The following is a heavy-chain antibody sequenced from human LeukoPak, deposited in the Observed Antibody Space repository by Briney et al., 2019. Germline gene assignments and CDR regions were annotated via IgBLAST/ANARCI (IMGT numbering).Heavy chain of an antibody. CDR3: VRDHLWAFDI. CDR1: GFTFDDYA. J-gene: IGHJ3*02. V-gene: IGHV3-9*01. Sequence: GRSLRLSCAASGFTFDDYAMHWVRQAPGKGLEWVSGISWNRGSIGYADSVKGRFTISRDNAKNSLYLQMNSLRAEDTALYYCVRDHLWAFDIWGQGTVVAVSS. D-gene: IGHD3-3*02. CDR2: ISWNRGSI.